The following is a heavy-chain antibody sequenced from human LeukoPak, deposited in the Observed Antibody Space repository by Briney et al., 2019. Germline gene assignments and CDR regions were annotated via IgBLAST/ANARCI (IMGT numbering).Heavy chain of an antibody. Sequence: SETLSLTCTVSGGSISSGGYYWSWIRQHPGKGLEWIGYIYYSGGTYYNPSLKSRVTISVDTSKNQFSLKLSSVTAADMAVYYCARAPSRYDVLTGYYGGRFDSWGQGTLVTVSS. J-gene: IGHJ5*01. CDR1: GGSISSGGYY. V-gene: IGHV4-31*03. CDR2: IYYSGGT. D-gene: IGHD3-9*01. CDR3: ARAPSRYDVLTGYYGGRFDS.